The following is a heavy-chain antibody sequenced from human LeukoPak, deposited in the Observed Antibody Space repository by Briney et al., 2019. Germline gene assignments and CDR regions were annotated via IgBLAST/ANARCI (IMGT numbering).Heavy chain of an antibody. CDR2: INHSGST. CDR1: GGSFSGYY. Sequence: SETLSLTCAVYGGSFSGYYWSWIRQPPGKGLEWIGEINHSGSTNYNPSLKSRVTISVDTSKNQFSLKLSSVTAADTAVYYCARGATKYYYDSSGPNPPRGYYYYMDVWGKGTTVGVSS. J-gene: IGHJ6*03. CDR3: ARGATKYYYDSSGPNPPRGYYYYMDV. V-gene: IGHV4-34*01. D-gene: IGHD3-22*01.